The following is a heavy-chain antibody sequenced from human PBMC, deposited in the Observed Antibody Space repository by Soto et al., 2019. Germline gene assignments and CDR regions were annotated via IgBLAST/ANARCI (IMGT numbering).Heavy chain of an antibody. J-gene: IGHJ4*02. V-gene: IGHV4-59*01. D-gene: IGHD3-10*01. CDR3: ARESYYGSGATVVAY. Sequence: TRSLTCTVSCGSIIGYYWSWIRQPPGKGLEWIGYIYYSGTTSYNPSLNSRVTMSVDTSKNQFSLKVNSVTAADTAVYYCARESYYGSGATVVAYWGQGTLVTVPQ. CDR2: IYYSGTT. CDR1: CGSIIGYY.